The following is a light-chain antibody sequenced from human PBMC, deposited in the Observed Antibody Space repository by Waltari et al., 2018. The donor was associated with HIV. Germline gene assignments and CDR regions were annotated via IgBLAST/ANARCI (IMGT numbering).Light chain of an antibody. Sequence: QSALTQPASVSGSPGQSITISCTGTSSDVGHYNYVSWYQQHPDKAPKLIIYDVSTLPSGISDRFSGSKSGNTASLTISGLQGEDEADYFCSSYTGSSTLGVFGTGTRVTVL. CDR3: SSYTGSSTLGV. J-gene: IGLJ1*01. V-gene: IGLV2-14*03. CDR2: DVS. CDR1: SSDVGHYNY.